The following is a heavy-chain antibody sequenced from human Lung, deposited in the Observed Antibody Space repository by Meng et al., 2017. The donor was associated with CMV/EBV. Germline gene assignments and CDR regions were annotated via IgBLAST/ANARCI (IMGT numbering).Heavy chain of an antibody. D-gene: IGHD6-19*01. J-gene: IGHJ4*02. CDR1: GGSISSSNW. V-gene: IGHV4-4*03. Sequence: QVQVQESGPGLVKPPGTRSLTCAVSGGSISSSNWWSWVRQPPGKGLEWIGEIYHSGSTNYNPSLKSRVTISVDKSKNQFSLKLSSVTAADTAVYYCASFPPPGKQWLVTDYWGQGTLVTVSS. CDR3: ASFPPPGKQWLVTDY. CDR2: IYHSGST.